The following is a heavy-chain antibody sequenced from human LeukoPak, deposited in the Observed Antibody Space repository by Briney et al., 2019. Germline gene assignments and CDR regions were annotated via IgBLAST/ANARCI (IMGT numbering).Heavy chain of an antibody. CDR1: GGSISSYY. CDR2: IYYSGST. Sequence: PSETLSLTCTVSGGSISSYYWSWIRQPPGKGLEWIGYIYYSGSTNYNPSLKSRVTISVDTSKNQFSLKLTSVTAADTAVYYCARHSAHSSTNDAFDMWGQGTLVIVSS. CDR3: ARHSAHSSTNDAFDM. J-gene: IGHJ3*02. D-gene: IGHD6-13*01. V-gene: IGHV4-59*08.